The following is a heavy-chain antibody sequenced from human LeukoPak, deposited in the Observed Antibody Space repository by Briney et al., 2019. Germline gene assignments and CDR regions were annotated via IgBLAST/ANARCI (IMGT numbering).Heavy chain of an antibody. J-gene: IGHJ3*02. CDR3: ARTVEMATKSTPPSDAFDI. V-gene: IGHV1-69*13. Sequence: VASVKVSCKASGGTFSSYAISWVRQAPGQGLERMGGIIPIFGTANYAQKFQGRVTITADESTSTAYMELSSLRSEDTAVYYCARTVEMATKSTPPSDAFDIWGLGTMVTVSS. D-gene: IGHD5-24*01. CDR1: GGTFSSYA. CDR2: IIPIFGTA.